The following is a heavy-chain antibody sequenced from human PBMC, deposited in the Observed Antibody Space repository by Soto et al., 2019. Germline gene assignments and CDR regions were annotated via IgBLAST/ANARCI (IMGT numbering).Heavy chain of an antibody. CDR3: ARAGHFGVVTPFDY. D-gene: IGHD3-3*01. V-gene: IGHV4-30-2*01. CDR1: GGSIGSGGYS. J-gene: IGHJ4*02. Sequence: QLQLQESGSGLVKPSQTLSLTCAVSGGSIGSGGYSWSWIRQPPGKGLEWIGYIYHSGSTYYNPSLKSRVTISVDRSKNQFSLKLSSVTAADTAVYYCARAGHFGVVTPFDYWGQGTLVTVSS. CDR2: IYHSGST.